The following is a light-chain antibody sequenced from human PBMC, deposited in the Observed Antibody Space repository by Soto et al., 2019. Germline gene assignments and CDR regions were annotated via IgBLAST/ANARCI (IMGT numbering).Light chain of an antibody. CDR2: GTS. J-gene: IGKJ3*01. Sequence: EIVLTQSPGTLSLSPGERATLSCRASQSVSNSYLAWYQQTPGQAPRLLIYGTSSRATGVPDRFSGSGSGTDFTLTISRLEPKDFAVYFCQLGTFGPGTRVDIK. V-gene: IGKV3-20*01. CDR1: QSVSNSY. CDR3: QLGT.